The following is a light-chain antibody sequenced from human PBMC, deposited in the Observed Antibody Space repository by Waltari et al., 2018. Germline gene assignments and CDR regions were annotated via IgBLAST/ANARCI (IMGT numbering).Light chain of an antibody. V-gene: IGLV3-19*01. CDR1: SLRSYY. J-gene: IGLJ2*01. Sequence: SSELTQDPAVSVALGQTVRITCQGDSLRSYYASCYHQKPGQAPVLVIYGKNNRPSGIPDRFSGSSSGNTASLTITGAQAEDEADYYCNSRDSSGNHVVFGGGTKLTVL. CDR3: NSRDSSGNHVV. CDR2: GKN.